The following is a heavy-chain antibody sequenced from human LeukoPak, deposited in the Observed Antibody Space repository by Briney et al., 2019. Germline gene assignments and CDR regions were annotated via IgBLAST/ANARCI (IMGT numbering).Heavy chain of an antibody. D-gene: IGHD1-26*01. V-gene: IGHV3-74*01. J-gene: IGHJ5*02. CDR3: ARDTFLGMGNP. CDR2: INVDGSDS. CDR1: GFTISAYW. Sequence: PGGSLRLSCTASGFTISAYWMHWVRQPPGKGLVWVSRINVDGSDSRYADSVKGRFTISRDNAKNTLYLQMNSLRDEDTAVYYCARDTFLGMGNPWGLGTLVTVSS.